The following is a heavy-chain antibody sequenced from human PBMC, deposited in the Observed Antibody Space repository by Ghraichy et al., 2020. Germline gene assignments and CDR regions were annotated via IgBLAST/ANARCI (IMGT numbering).Heavy chain of an antibody. V-gene: IGHV3-33*01. CDR3: ARDRGYSGYDPLGY. CDR1: GFTFSSYG. Sequence: GGSLRLSCAASGFTFSSYGMHWVRQAPGKGLEWVAVIWYDGSNTYYADSVKGRFTISRDNSKNTLYLQMNSLRAEDTAVYYCARDRGYSGYDPLGYWGQGTLVTVSS. J-gene: IGHJ4*02. D-gene: IGHD5-12*01. CDR2: IWYDGSNT.